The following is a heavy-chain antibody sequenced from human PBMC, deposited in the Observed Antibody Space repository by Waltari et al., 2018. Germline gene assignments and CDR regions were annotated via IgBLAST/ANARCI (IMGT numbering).Heavy chain of an antibody. Sequence: EVQLVQSGAEVKKPGESLKISCKGSGYSFTKYWIGWVHQMPVKGLEWMGMIYPSDSDTRHSPSFPGQGTISADKPISTAYLQWSSLKASDTAMYYCARRAGLAGTRYFDYWGQGNMVTVSS. CDR3: ARRAGLAGTRYFDY. J-gene: IGHJ4*02. D-gene: IGHD6-19*01. CDR2: IYPSDSDT. V-gene: IGHV5-51*04. CDR1: GYSFTKYW.